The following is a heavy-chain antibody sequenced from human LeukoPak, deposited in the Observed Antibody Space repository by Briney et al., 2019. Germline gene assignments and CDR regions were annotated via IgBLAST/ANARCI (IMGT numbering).Heavy chain of an antibody. V-gene: IGHV3-23*01. CDR3: AKVRQEMTTINPYFDY. Sequence: GGSLRLSCAASGFTFSNYAMNWVRQAPGKGLEWVSAISGSGVGTYYADSVKGRFTISRDNSKDTLYLQMNSLRAEDTAVYYCAKVRQEMTTINPYFDYWGQGTLVTVSS. D-gene: IGHD5-24*01. J-gene: IGHJ4*02. CDR2: ISGSGVGT. CDR1: GFTFSNYA.